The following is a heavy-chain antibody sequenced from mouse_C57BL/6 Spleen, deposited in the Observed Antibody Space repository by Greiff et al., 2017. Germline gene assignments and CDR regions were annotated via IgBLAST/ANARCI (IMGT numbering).Heavy chain of an antibody. CDR3: ARERDSSGPWFAY. Sequence: QVQLQQPGAELVKPGASVKMSCKASGYTFTSYGITWVKQRPGQGLEWIGDIYPGSGSTNYNEKFKSKATLTVDTSSSTAYMQLSSLTSEDSAVYYCARERDSSGPWFAYWGQGTLVTVSA. D-gene: IGHD3-2*02. J-gene: IGHJ3*01. CDR2: IYPGSGST. CDR1: GYTFTSYG. V-gene: IGHV1-55*01.